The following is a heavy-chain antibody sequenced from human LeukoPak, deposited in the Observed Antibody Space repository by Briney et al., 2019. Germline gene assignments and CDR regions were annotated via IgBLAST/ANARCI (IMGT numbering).Heavy chain of an antibody. D-gene: IGHD3-22*01. V-gene: IGHV1-2*06. J-gene: IGHJ4*02. CDR2: INPNSGGT. Sequence: ASVKVSCKASGYIFTAYYLHWVRQAPGQGLEWMGRINPNSGGTNYAQKFQGRVTMTGDTSISTAYMELSRLRSDDTAVYYCATSGPFCPDSSDHWFDYWGQGTLVTVSS. CDR3: ATSGPFCPDSSDHWFDY. CDR1: GYIFTAYY.